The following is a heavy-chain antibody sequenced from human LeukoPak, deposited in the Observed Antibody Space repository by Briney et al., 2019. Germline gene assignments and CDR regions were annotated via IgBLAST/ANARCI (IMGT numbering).Heavy chain of an antibody. Sequence: ASVKVSCKASGYTFTSYYMPWVRQAPGQGLEWMGIINPSGGSTSYAQKFQGRVTMTRDTSTSTVYMELSSLRSEDTAVYYCARDLMVRGVITHAAYYYYGMDVWGQGTTVTVSS. J-gene: IGHJ6*02. D-gene: IGHD3-10*01. CDR2: INPSGGST. CDR1: GYTFTSYY. V-gene: IGHV1-46*01. CDR3: ARDLMVRGVITHAAYYYYGMDV.